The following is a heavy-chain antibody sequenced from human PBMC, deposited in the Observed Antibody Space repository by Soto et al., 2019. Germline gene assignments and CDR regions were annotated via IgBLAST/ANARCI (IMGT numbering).Heavy chain of an antibody. J-gene: IGHJ4*02. Sequence: SVKVSCKAFGGSFSDYAISWVRQAPGQGLEWMGGIIPIFGTPNYAQKFQDRVTFTAHESTSTAYMELSRLTSEDTAVYYCARDRAPRGWSYLDLWGQGTQVTVSS. D-gene: IGHD2-15*01. CDR2: IIPIFGTP. CDR1: GGSFSDYA. V-gene: IGHV1-69*13. CDR3: ARDRAPRGWSYLDL.